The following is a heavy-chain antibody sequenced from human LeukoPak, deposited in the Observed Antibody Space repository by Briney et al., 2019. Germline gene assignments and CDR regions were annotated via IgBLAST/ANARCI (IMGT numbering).Heavy chain of an antibody. D-gene: IGHD3-9*01. V-gene: IGHV1-2*02. CDR1: GYTFNDYY. CDR2: INPNSGRT. J-gene: IGHJ4*02. Sequence: ASVEVSCKTSGYTFNDYYVHWVRQAPGQGLEWMGWINPNSGRTNYAPKFQGRVTLTTDTSISTAYMELSGLISGDTALYYCARDSSDVLTGYYHFWGQGTLVTVSS. CDR3: ARDSSDVLTGYYHF.